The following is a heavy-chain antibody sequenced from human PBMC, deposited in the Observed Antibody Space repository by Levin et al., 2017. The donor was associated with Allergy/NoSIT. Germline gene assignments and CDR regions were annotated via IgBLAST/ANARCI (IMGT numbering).Heavy chain of an antibody. CDR1: GFTFSSYG. V-gene: IGHV3-30*18. CDR2: ISYDGSNK. J-gene: IGHJ6*03. CDR3: AKEAYFDWLFRGDYYYYMDV. Sequence: GGSLRLSCAASGFTFSSYGMHWVRQAPGKGLEWVAVISYDGSNKYYADSVKGRFTISRDNSKNTLYLQMNSLRAEDTAVYYCAKEAYFDWLFRGDYYYYMDVWGKGTTVTVSS. D-gene: IGHD3-9*01.